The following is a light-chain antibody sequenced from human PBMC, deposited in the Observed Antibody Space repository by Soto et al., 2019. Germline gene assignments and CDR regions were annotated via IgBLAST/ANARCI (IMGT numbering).Light chain of an antibody. CDR1: QSISTY. CDR2: AAS. Sequence: DIQRTQSPSSLSASVGDRVSITCRASQSISTYLNWYQQKPGMAPKVLIYAASRLQSGVPSRFSGSGSGTDFTLTISSLQPEDFATYYCHQTYANPWTFGHGTKVEIK. V-gene: IGKV1-39*01. CDR3: HQTYANPWT. J-gene: IGKJ1*01.